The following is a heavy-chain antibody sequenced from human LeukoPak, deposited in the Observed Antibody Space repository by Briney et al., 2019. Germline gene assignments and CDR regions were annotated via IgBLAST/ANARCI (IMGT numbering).Heavy chain of an antibody. CDR2: IYYSGST. D-gene: IGHD3-16*01. Sequence: SQTLSLTCTVSGGSISSGGYYWSWIRQPPGKGLEWIGYIYYSGSTNYNPSLKSRVTISVDTSKNQFSLKLSSVTAADTAVYYCARDNTGGNWFDPWGQGTLVTVSS. CDR3: ARDNTGGNWFDP. J-gene: IGHJ5*02. V-gene: IGHV4-61*08. CDR1: GGSISSGGYY.